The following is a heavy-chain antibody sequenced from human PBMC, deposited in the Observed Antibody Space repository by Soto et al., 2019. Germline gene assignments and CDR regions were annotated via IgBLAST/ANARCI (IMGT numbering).Heavy chain of an antibody. J-gene: IGHJ4*02. D-gene: IGHD5-18*01. CDR2: IYYSGST. V-gene: IGHV4-39*01. CDR1: GGSISSSSYY. Sequence: SETLSLTCTVSGGSISSSSYYWGWIRQPPGKGLEWIGSIYYSGSTYYNPSLKSRVTISVDTSKNQFSLKLSSVTAADTAVYDCERHADSYGHGDDYWRKRTLGNVS. CDR3: ERHADSYGHGDDY.